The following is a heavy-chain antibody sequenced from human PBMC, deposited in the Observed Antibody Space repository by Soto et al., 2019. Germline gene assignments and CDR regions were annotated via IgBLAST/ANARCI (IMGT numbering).Heavy chain of an antibody. CDR3: ACLDRGFDY. CDR1: DFSISSSGYC. CDR2: IYYSGST. V-gene: IGHV4-39*01. J-gene: IGHJ4*02. D-gene: IGHD3-16*01. Sequence: SDTLCLSCTVSDFSISSSGYCWGWIRQPPGKGLEWIGSIYYSGSTYYNPSLKSRVTISVDTSKNQFSLKLSSVTAADTAVYYCACLDRGFDYWGQGTLVTVSS.